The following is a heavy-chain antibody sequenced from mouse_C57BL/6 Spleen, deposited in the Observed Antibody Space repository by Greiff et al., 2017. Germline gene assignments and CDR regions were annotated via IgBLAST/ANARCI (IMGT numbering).Heavy chain of an antibody. J-gene: IGHJ4*01. CDR1: GFSLSTSGMG. CDR3: ARKNYGSSDAMDY. CDR2: IYWDDDK. D-gene: IGHD1-1*01. V-gene: IGHV8-12*01. Sequence: QVTLKESGPGILQSSQTLSLTCSFSGFSLSTSGMGVSWIRQPSGKGLEWLAHIYWDDDKRYNPSLKSRLTLSKDTSRNQVFLKITSVDTADTATYYCARKNYGSSDAMDYWGQGTSVTVSS.